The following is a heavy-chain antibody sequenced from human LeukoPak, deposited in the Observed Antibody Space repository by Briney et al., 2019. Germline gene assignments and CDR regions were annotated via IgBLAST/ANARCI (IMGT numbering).Heavy chain of an antibody. Sequence: PGRSLRLSCAASGFTFSSFAMSWVRQAPGKGLEWVSSTSGSGGNTYYAHSVKGRFTISRDNFKNTLFLQMNSLRAEDTATYYCAKQRASYGYVFDYWGQGTLVTVSS. CDR2: TSGSGGNT. J-gene: IGHJ4*02. CDR3: AKQRASYGYVFDY. V-gene: IGHV3-23*01. CDR1: GFTFSSFA. D-gene: IGHD5-18*01.